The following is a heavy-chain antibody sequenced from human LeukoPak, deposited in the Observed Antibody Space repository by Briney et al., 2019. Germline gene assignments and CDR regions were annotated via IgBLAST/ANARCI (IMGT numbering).Heavy chain of an antibody. V-gene: IGHV4-34*01. Sequence: INHTAPTNYTPSLKSRVTISVDTSKNKFSLKQSSVTAADTAVYYCARGGSGWYNWFDPWGQGTLVTVSS. D-gene: IGHD6-19*01. CDR2: INHTAPT. J-gene: IGHJ5*02. CDR3: ARGGSGWYNWFDP.